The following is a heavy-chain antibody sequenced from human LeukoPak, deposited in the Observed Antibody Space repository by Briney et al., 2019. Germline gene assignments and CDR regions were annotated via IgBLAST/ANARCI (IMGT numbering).Heavy chain of an antibody. J-gene: IGHJ4*02. CDR3: ARDNGYSYGIDY. V-gene: IGHV4-59*01. CDR2: ALYTGST. Sequence: SETLSLTCSVSGGSISSYFWSWIRQAPGTGLEWVGYALYTGSTEYNPALKSRVTISLDTSNNQFSLRLSSVTAADTAVYYCARDNGYSYGIDYWGQGRLVTVSS. D-gene: IGHD5-18*01. CDR1: GGSISSYF.